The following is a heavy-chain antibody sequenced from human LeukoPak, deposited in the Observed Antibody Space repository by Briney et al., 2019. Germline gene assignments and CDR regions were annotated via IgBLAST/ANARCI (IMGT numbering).Heavy chain of an antibody. CDR1: GGSISSYY. J-gene: IGHJ4*02. D-gene: IGHD2-8*01. CDR3: ARGNQKWSHFDY. V-gene: IGHV4-4*07. CDR2: IYTSGST. Sequence: SETLSLTCTVSGGSISSYYWIWIRQPAGKQLEWIGRIYTSGSTNYNPSLKGRVTMSVDTSKNQFSLKLSSVTAADTAVYYCARGNQKWSHFDYRGQGTLVTVSS.